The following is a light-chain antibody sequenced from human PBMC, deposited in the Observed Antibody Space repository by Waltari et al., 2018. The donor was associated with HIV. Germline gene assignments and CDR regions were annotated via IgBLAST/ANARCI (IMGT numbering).Light chain of an antibody. J-gene: IGKJ2*01. CDR2: RAS. CDR3: QQYNDWPRGP. CDR1: QSVSSN. Sequence: EIVLPQSPATLSVSTGERAPLSCRASQSVSSNLAWYQQKPGQAPRLLIYRASTRTTGIPARFSGSGSGTEFTLTISSLQSEDFAVYYCQQYNDWPRGPFGQGTRLEIK. V-gene: IGKV3-15*01.